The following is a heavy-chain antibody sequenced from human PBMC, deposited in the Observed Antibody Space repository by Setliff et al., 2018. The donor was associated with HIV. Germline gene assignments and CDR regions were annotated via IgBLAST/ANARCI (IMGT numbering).Heavy chain of an antibody. CDR2: IYNTGST. CDR1: GGAISGSGYY. J-gene: IGHJ4*02. Sequence: SQTLSLTCSVSGGAISGSGYYWSWIRQPPGKALEWIGYIYNTGSTYHSPSLESRVTISIDTSKNQFSLKLSSVTAADTAVYFCARGRGSSSSWPIDYWGQGTLVTVSS. CDR3: ARGRGSSSSWPIDY. D-gene: IGHD6-13*01. V-gene: IGHV4-31*03.